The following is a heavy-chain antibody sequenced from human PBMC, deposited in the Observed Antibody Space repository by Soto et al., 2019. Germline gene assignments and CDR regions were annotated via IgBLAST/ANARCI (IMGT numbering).Heavy chain of an antibody. CDR2: IYYSGST. D-gene: IGHD2-21*02. J-gene: IGHJ3*02. V-gene: IGHV4-61*08. Sequence: SETLSLTCTVSGGSISSGGYYWSWIRQHPGKGLEWIGYIYYSGSTNYNPSLKSRVTISVDTSKNQFSLKLSSVTAADTAVYLCARLTATPGVWDFDIWGQGTMVTVSS. CDR1: GGSISSGGYY. CDR3: ARLTATPGVWDFDI.